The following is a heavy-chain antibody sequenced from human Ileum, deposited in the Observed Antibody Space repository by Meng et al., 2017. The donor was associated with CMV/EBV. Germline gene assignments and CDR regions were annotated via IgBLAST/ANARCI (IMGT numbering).Heavy chain of an antibody. CDR1: GFNFDTYW. V-gene: IGHV3-74*01. CDR2: IDSDGSRI. J-gene: IGHJ1*01. CDR3: ASGIRLTGS. Sequence: GAALKISCAASGFNFDTYWMHLVRQAPGKGLVWVSRIDSDGSRIDYADSVKGRFTISRDNTKNTLYLQMDSLRDEDTDLYFCASGIRLTGSWGQGTLVTVSS. D-gene: IGHD1-14*01.